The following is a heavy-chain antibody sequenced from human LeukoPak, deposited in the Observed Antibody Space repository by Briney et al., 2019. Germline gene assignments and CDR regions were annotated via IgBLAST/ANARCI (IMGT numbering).Heavy chain of an antibody. CDR1: GGSFSSYY. D-gene: IGHD1-26*01. Sequence: PSETLSLTCTVSGGSFSSYYWSWIRQPPGKGLEWIGYMYYSGRNNYNPSLKSRVTISVDTSKNQFSLRLSSVTAADTAVYYCARVKEVGAAFDYWGQGTLVTVSS. CDR2: MYYSGRN. V-gene: IGHV4-59*01. CDR3: ARVKEVGAAFDY. J-gene: IGHJ4*02.